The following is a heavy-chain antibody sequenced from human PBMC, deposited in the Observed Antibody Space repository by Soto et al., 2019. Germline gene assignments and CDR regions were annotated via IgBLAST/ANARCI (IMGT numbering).Heavy chain of an antibody. V-gene: IGHV3-33*01. CDR2: IWFDGATK. CDR3: GRGGFSTNWRFDY. D-gene: IGHD6-13*01. J-gene: IGHJ4*02. CDR1: GFTFSDYA. Sequence: QVQLVESGGGVVQPGRSLRLSCAASGFTFSDYAMHWVRQAPGKGLEWVASIWFDGATKYYADCVKGRFTISRDNSKNTVCLQMNGLRAEDSALEHCGRGGFSTNWRFDYWGQGTLVAVSS.